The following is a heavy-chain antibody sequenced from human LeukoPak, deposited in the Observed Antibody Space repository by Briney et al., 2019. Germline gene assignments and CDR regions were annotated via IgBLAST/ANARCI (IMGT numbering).Heavy chain of an antibody. V-gene: IGHV3-30*02. CDR3: ARDTDYAFDV. CDR2: IRYDGSNK. CDR1: GFTFSSYG. J-gene: IGHJ3*01. Sequence: PGGSLRLSCAASGFTFSSYGMHWVRQAPGKGLEWVAFIRYDGSNKYYADSVKGRFTISRDNSKNTLYLQMNSLRAEDTAVYYCARDTDYAFDVWGQGTMVTVSS.